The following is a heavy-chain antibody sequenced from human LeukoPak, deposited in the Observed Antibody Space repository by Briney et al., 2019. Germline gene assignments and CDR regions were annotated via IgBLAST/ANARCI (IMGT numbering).Heavy chain of an antibody. J-gene: IGHJ4*02. CDR3: ATGAVAPKY. CDR2: ISHSGST. V-gene: IGHV4-59*08. CDR1: GGSITSYY. Sequence: SETLSLTCTVSGGSITSYYWSWIRQSPGKGLEWIGCISHSGSTNYDPSLKSRLTISLDTSKNHFSLNLDSVTAADTAVYYCATGAVAPKYWGQGILVSVSS.